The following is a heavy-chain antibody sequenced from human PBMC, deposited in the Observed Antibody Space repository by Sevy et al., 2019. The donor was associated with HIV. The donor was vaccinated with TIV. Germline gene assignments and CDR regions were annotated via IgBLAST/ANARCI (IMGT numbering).Heavy chain of an antibody. Sequence: ASVKVSCKASGYTFTSYGISWVRQAPGQGLEWMGWISCYNGNTNYAQKFQGRVTMTTDTSTSTAYMELRSLRSDDTAVFYRARVPSGSYWSWFDPWGQGTLVTVSS. CDR1: GYTFTSYG. V-gene: IGHV1-18*01. J-gene: IGHJ5*02. D-gene: IGHD1-26*01. CDR3: ARVPSGSYWSWFDP. CDR2: ISCYNGNT.